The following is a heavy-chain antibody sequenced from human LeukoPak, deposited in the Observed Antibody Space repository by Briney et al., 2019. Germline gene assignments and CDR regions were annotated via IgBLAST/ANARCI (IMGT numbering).Heavy chain of an antibody. CDR1: GFTFSSYA. J-gene: IGHJ4*02. Sequence: PGGSLRLSCAASGFTFSSYAMSWVRQAPGKGLEWVSAISGSGGSTYYADSVKGRFTISRDNSKNTLYLQMNSLRAEDTAVYYCAKDQGKHGYCSSTSCYFGYWGQGTLVTVSS. D-gene: IGHD2-2*01. CDR2: ISGSGGST. CDR3: AKDQGKHGYCSSTSCYFGY. V-gene: IGHV3-23*01.